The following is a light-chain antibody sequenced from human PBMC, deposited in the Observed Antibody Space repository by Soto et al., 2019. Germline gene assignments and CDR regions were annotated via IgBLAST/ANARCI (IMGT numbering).Light chain of an antibody. CDR3: QQYNNWPPWT. CDR1: QSVSSNF. Sequence: EIVLTQSPGTLSLSPGERATLSCRASQSVSSNFLAWYQQKPGQAPRLLIYGASSRATGIPDRFSGSGSGTDFTLTISRLEPEDFAVYYCQQYNNWPPWTFGQGTKLDIK. CDR2: GAS. V-gene: IGKV3-20*01. J-gene: IGKJ1*01.